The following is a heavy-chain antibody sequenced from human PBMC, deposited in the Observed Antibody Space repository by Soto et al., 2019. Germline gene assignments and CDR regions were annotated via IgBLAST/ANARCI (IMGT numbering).Heavy chain of an antibody. Sequence: QPGGSLRLSCVASEFTFSKYWMHWCRQAPGKGLVWVSRINMDGTRTAYADSVKGRYTVSRDNANNTLYLQMNSLGVEDTAVYYCARDYYYDSRSSSVNWFDPWGQGTLVTVSS. D-gene: IGHD3-22*01. J-gene: IGHJ5*02. CDR2: INMDGTRT. CDR3: ARDYYYDSRSSSVNWFDP. V-gene: IGHV3-74*03. CDR1: EFTFSKYW.